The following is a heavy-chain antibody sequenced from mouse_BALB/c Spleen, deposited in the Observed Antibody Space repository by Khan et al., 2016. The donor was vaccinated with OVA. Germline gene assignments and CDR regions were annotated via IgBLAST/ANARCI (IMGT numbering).Heavy chain of an antibody. D-gene: IGHD2-2*01. Sequence: VQLKESGPELMKPGASVKISCKASGYSFTSYYIHWMIQSPGNSLEWIGYIDPFSGGSTYNQKFKDKATLNVDKSSSTAYLNLSNLTSEDSAVYYCTRHGYVAWFTYGGQGTLVTVSA. CDR1: GYSFTSYY. CDR3: TRHGYVAWFTY. V-gene: IGHV1-31*01. J-gene: IGHJ3*01. CDR2: IDPFSGGS.